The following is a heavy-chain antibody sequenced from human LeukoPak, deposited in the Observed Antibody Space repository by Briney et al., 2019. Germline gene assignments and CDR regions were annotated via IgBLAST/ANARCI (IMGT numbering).Heavy chain of an antibody. CDR1: ALSLDDYA. CDR2: ICWNSGSI. J-gene: IGHJ4*02. CDR3: AKDSGRTIFGASDY. Sequence: GGSLRLSCAVSALSLDDYAMDWVRQAPGEGLEWVSGICWNSGSIGYADSVKGRFTIYRDNAKNSLYLQMNSLRAEDMALYYCAKDSGRTIFGASDYWGQGTLVTVSS. V-gene: IGHV3-9*03. D-gene: IGHD3-3*01.